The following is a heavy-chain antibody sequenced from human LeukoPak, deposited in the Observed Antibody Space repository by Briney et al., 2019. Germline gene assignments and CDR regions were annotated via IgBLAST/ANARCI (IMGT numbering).Heavy chain of an antibody. CDR2: ISSGSSTI. J-gene: IGHJ4*02. CDR3: ARVSGYYYDSGSYLYYFDY. V-gene: IGHV3-48*02. CDR1: GFTFSSYS. D-gene: IGHD3-10*01. Sequence: GGSLRLSCVASGFTFSSYSMNWVRQAPGKGLEWVSYISSGSSTIYYSDSVKGRFTISRDNARNSLYLQMNSLIDEDTAVYYCARVSGYYYDSGSYLYYFDYWGQGTLVTVSS.